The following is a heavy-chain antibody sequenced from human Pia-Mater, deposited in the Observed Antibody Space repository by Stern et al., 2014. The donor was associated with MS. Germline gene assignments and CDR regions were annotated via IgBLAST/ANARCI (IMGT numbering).Heavy chain of an antibody. D-gene: IGHD3-16*02. CDR3: ARMASISLGGVIATPFDY. Sequence: QLVQSGPGLVRPSETLSLTCSVSGISVRTAAWTWIRKSPGKGLGWMGFSYSSGGTNYDPSLKTRVTISVDTAKSQVSLKVRSATAADTAVYYCARMASISLGGVIATPFDYWGQGSLVTVSS. J-gene: IGHJ4*02. V-gene: IGHV4-59*02. CDR2: SYSSGGT. CDR1: GISVRTAA.